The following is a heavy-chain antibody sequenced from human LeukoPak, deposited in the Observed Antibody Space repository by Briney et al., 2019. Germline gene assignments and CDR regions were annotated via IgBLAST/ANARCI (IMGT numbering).Heavy chain of an antibody. J-gene: IGHJ4*02. D-gene: IGHD3/OR15-3a*01. Sequence: PGGSLRLSCAASGFTVSSNYMSWVRQAPGKGLEWVSMLFSDGTTSYADSVKGRFTISRDSPKNTVYLQMNSLRAEDTAVYYCARVRTGSFDYWGQGTLVTVSS. CDR2: LFSDGTT. V-gene: IGHV3-53*01. CDR1: GFTVSSNY. CDR3: ARVRTGSFDY.